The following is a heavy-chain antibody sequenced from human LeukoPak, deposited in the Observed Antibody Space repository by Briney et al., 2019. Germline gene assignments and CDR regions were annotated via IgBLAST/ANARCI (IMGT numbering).Heavy chain of an antibody. CDR2: ISGSGGST. V-gene: IGHV3-23*01. Sequence: LRLSCAASGFTFSSYAMSWVRQAPGKGVEWVSAISGSGGSTYYADSVKGRFTISRDNSKNTLYLQMNTLRAEDTAVYYCARKIGFSSSWYYGRHYFDYWGQGTLVTVSS. CDR3: ARKIGFSSSWYYGRHYFDY. J-gene: IGHJ4*02. D-gene: IGHD6-13*01. CDR1: GFTFSSYA.